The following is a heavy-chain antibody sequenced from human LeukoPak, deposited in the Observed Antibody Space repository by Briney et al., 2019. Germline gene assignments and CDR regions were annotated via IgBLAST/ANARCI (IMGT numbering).Heavy chain of an antibody. CDR3: ARDLGMATIRGTE. CDR2: IIPILGIA. CDR1: GGTFSSYA. D-gene: IGHD5-24*01. V-gene: IGHV1-69*04. Sequence: GSSVKVSCKASGGTFSSYAISWVRPAPGQGLEWVGRIIPILGIANYAQKFQGRDTLTADKSTSTAYMELSSLRSEDTAVYYCARDLGMATIRGTEWGQGTLVTVSS. J-gene: IGHJ4*02.